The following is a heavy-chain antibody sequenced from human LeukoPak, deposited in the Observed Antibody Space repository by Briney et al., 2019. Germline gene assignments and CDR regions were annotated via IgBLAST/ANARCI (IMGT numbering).Heavy chain of an antibody. Sequence: GASVKVSCKASGYTFTGYYMHWVRQAPGQGLEWMGGIIPIFGTANYAQKFQGRVTITADKSTSTAYMELSSLRSEDTAVYYCASTTGTTVYYYYYMDVWGKGTTVTVSS. CDR1: GYTFTGYY. V-gene: IGHV1-69*06. D-gene: IGHD1-1*01. CDR3: ASTTGTTVYYYYYMDV. J-gene: IGHJ6*03. CDR2: IIPIFGTA.